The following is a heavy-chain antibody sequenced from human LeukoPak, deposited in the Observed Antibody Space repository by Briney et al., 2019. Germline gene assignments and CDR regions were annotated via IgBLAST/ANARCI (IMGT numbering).Heavy chain of an antibody. CDR3: ARDRDVDDFDS. V-gene: IGHV4-39*07. D-gene: IGHD2-15*01. Sequence: KPSETLSLTCTISGDSIGRINYFWGWTRQAPGKGLGWIVGMSYSGHTYYNPSLKSRVTTSIDTSKNQLSLNLKSVTAADTAAYYCARDRDVDDFDSWGHGTLVTVSS. CDR2: MSYSGHT. J-gene: IGHJ4*01. CDR1: GDSIGRINYF.